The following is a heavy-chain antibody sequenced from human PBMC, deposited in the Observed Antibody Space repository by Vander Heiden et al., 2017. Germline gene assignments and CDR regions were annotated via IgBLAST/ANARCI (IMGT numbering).Heavy chain of an antibody. CDR3: VRRTGYCNNGVCYFDY. Sequence: EVQLVQSGAGVNTPGESVKISCKGSGDGLTTYWIGWVRQMPGKGREWMVKMYPGDSDTRYSPSFEGQVTMSADKSSSTAYLQWCSLKASDTAIYYCVRRTGYCNNGVCYFDYWGQGTLVTVSS. CDR1: GDGLTTYW. V-gene: IGHV5-51*01. J-gene: IGHJ4*02. D-gene: IGHD2-8*01. CDR2: MYPGDSDT.